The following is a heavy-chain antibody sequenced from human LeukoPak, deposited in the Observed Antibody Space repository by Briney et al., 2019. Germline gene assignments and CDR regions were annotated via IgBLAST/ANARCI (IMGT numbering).Heavy chain of an antibody. D-gene: IGHD2-2*01. J-gene: IGHJ5*02. Sequence: PGGTLRLPSPAPGLTFSRHSLHWVRYAPEQGLVGVAPFNADGCGTYYAASVKGRFTISRDNAKNTLYLQMHRLTAEDTAVYYCVRGALRDCSYTSCSRGNWFDPWGQGTLVTVSS. CDR1: GLTFSRHS. V-gene: IGHV3-74*01. CDR3: VRGALRDCSYTSCSRGNWFDP. CDR2: FNADGCGT.